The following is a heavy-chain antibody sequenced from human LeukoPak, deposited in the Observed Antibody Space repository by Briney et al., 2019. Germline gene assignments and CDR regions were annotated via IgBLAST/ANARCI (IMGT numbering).Heavy chain of an antibody. D-gene: IGHD5/OR15-5a*01. CDR3: AHSGTVSTPHDAFDI. CDR2: IYWNDDK. J-gene: IGHJ3*02. Sequence: SGPTLVNPTPTLTPTCTLSGISLSTSGVGVGWIRQPPGKALEWLALIYWNDDKRYSPSLKSRLTITKDTSKNQVVLTMTNMDPVETATYYCAHSGTVSTPHDAFDIGGQGTMVTVSS. CDR1: GISLSTSGVG. V-gene: IGHV2-5*01.